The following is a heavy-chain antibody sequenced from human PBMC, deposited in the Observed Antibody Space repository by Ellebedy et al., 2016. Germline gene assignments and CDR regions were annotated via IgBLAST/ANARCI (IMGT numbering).Heavy chain of an antibody. Sequence: GESLKISXVASGFSVSSHYMTRVRQAPGKGLDWVSIIYTAGDSYYAASVKGRFTVSRDKSKNIFYLQMNSLRADDTAVYFCARFLEDNSDGFDVWGLGTRVTVSS. V-gene: IGHV3-53*01. CDR3: ARFLEDNSDGFDV. CDR1: GFSVSSHY. CDR2: IYTAGDS. J-gene: IGHJ3*01. D-gene: IGHD5-24*01.